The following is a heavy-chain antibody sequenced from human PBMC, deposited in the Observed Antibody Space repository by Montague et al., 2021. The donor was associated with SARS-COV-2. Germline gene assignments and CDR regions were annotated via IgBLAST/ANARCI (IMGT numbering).Heavy chain of an antibody. D-gene: IGHD1-26*01. Sequence: SETLSLTCTVSNYSVSSGYYWGWIRQFPGKGLEWIGFKFHSGSTYYNPSHQSRVITSVDTSKNQVSLKLRSVSAADTAVYYCARGVVGPTVLFLEYWGQGILVAVSS. CDR1: NYSVSSGYY. J-gene: IGHJ4*02. CDR2: KFHSGST. V-gene: IGHV4-38-2*02. CDR3: ARGVVGPTVLFLEY.